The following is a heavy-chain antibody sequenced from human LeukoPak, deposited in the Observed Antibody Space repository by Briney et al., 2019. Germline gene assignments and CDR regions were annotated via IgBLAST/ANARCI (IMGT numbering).Heavy chain of an antibody. V-gene: IGHV1-69*06. D-gene: IGHD6-13*01. Sequence: SVKVSCKASGCTFISYAISWVRQAPGQGLEWMGGIVPIFGTANYAQKFQGRVTITADKSTSTAYMELSSLRSEDTAVYYCARVAAAGVTLDYWGQGTLVTVSA. CDR3: ARVAAAGVTLDY. J-gene: IGHJ4*02. CDR2: IVPIFGTA. CDR1: GCTFISYA.